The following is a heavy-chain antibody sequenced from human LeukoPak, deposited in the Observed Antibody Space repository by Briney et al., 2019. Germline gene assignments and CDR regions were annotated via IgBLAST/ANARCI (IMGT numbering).Heavy chain of an antibody. CDR2: IRSKANRYAT. V-gene: IGHV3-73*01. J-gene: IGHJ2*01. Sequence: PGGSLRLSCAASGVTLSGSAMQWVGQATGKGMEWVGRIRSKANRYATAYAASVKGRFTISRDDSKNTAYLQMNSLKTEDTAVYYCPRLLGAVHWYFDLWGRGTLVTVSS. CDR3: PRLLGAVHWYFDL. D-gene: IGHD1-26*01. CDR1: GVTLSGSA.